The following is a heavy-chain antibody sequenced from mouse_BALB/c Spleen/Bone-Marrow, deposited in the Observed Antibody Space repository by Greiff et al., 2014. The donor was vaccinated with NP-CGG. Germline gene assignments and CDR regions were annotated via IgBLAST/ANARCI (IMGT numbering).Heavy chain of an antibody. J-gene: IGHJ2*01. CDR1: GFSLTTYG. CDR3: ARNHRGYYPDY. D-gene: IGHD3-1*01. CDR2: IWSGGST. V-gene: IGHV2-2*02. Sequence: VKLMESGPGLVQPSQSLSITCTVSGFSLTTYGVHWVRQSPGKGLEWLGVIWSGGSTDNNAAIISRLGISKDNTKSQVFFKMNSLQANDTARDYCARNHRGYYPDYWGQGTTLTVSS.